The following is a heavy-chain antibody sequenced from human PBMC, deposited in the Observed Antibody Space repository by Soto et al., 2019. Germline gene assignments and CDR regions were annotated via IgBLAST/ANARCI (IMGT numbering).Heavy chain of an antibody. CDR3: AHSARYYDILTGQYFPRNFDY. D-gene: IGHD3-9*01. Sequence: SETLSLTCPVSGGSISRGDYYWSWIRQPPGKGLEWIGYIYYSGRTYYNPSLKSRVTISVDTSKNQFALKLSSVTAADTATYYCAHSARYYDILTGQYFPRNFDYWGHGTLVTVS. V-gene: IGHV4-30-4*01. CDR2: IYYSGRT. J-gene: IGHJ4*01. CDR1: GGSISRGDYY.